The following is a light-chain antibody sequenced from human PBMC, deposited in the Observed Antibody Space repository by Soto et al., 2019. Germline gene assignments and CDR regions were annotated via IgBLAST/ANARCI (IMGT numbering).Light chain of an antibody. CDR2: DAS. CDR3: QQYNSYS. CDR1: QSISNW. Sequence: DIQMTQSPSTLSASVGDRVTITCRASQSISNWLAWYQQKPGKAPKLLIYDASTLESGVPSRFSGSGSGTEFTLNISSLQPDDFATYYCQQYNSYSFGQGTKVDI. J-gene: IGKJ1*01. V-gene: IGKV1-5*01.